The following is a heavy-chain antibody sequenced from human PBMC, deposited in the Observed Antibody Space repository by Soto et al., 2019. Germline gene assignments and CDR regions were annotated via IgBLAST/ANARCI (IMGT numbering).Heavy chain of an antibody. D-gene: IGHD3-16*01. CDR3: ARVPAPDGGD. V-gene: IGHV3-66*01. Sequence: EVQLVESGGGLVQPGGSLRLFCAASGFTVGTNYMTWVRQAPGKGLEWVSVIHSGGSTYYADFVKGRFTISRDNSKNTLYLQINSLRPEDTAVYYCARVPAPDGGDWGQGTLVTVSS. CDR2: IHSGGST. J-gene: IGHJ4*02. CDR1: GFTVGTNY.